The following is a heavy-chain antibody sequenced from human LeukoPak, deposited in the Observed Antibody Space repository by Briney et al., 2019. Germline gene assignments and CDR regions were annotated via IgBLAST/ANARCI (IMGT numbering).Heavy chain of an antibody. Sequence: SESLSLTCAVYGWSFSGYYWSWIRQPPGKGLEWIGEINPSGSTNYNPPLKGRVTISVDRSKNQFSLKLCSVTDADTAVYYCARGGYIDYWGQGTLVTVSS. D-gene: IGHD5-12*01. CDR1: GWSFSGYY. CDR3: ARGGYIDY. V-gene: IGHV4-34*01. CDR2: INPSGST. J-gene: IGHJ4*02.